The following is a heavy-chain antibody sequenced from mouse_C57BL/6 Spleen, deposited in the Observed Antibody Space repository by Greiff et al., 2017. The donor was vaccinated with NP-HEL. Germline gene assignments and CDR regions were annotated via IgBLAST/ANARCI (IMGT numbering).Heavy chain of an antibody. CDR1: GYTFTDYN. CDR3: ARWHYGTWYFDV. CDR2: INPNNGGT. J-gene: IGHJ1*03. D-gene: IGHD1-1*01. V-gene: IGHV1-18*01. Sequence: VQLQQSGPELVKPGASVKIPCKASGYTFTDYNMDWVKQSHGKSLEWIGDINPNNGGTIYNQKFKGKATLTVDKSSSTAYMELRSLTSEDTAVYYCARWHYGTWYFDVWGTGTTVTVSS.